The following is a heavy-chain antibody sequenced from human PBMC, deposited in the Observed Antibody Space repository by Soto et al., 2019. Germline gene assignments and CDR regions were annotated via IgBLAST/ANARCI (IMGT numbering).Heavy chain of an antibody. Sequence: ASVKVSCKASGGTFSSYAISWVRQAPGQGLEWMGGIIPIFGTANYAQKFQGRVTITADESTSTAYMELSSLRSEDTAVYYCALGYCISTSCYAEPFDYWGQGTLVTVSS. D-gene: IGHD2-2*01. J-gene: IGHJ4*02. CDR3: ALGYCISTSCYAEPFDY. CDR2: IIPIFGTA. CDR1: GGTFSSYA. V-gene: IGHV1-69*13.